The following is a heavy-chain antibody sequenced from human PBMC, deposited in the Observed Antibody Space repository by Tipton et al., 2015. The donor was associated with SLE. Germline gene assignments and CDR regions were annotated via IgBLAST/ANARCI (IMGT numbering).Heavy chain of an antibody. CDR3: AREAYSSSWYSGDY. Sequence: TLSLTCAVSGGSISSGGYSWSWIRQPPGKGLEWIGYIYHSGSTYYNPSLKSRVTISVDTSKNQFSLKLSSVTAADTAVYYCAREAYSSSWYSGDYWVQGTLVTVSS. CDR1: GGSISSGGYS. V-gene: IGHV4-30-2*01. D-gene: IGHD6-13*01. J-gene: IGHJ4*02. CDR2: IYHSGST.